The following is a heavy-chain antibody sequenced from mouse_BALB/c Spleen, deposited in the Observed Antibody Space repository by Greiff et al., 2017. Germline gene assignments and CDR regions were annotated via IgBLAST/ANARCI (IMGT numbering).Heavy chain of an antibody. D-gene: IGHD4-1*01. CDR2: ISYSGST. J-gene: IGHJ4*01. CDR1: GYSITSDYA. Sequence: EVQLQQSGPGLVKPSQSLSLTCTVTGYSITSDYAWNWIRQFPGNKLEWMGYISYSGSTSYNPSLKSRISITRDTSKNQFFLQLNSVTTEDTATYYCAKLTYLLMDYWGQGTSVTVSS. CDR3: AKLTYLLMDY. V-gene: IGHV3-2*02.